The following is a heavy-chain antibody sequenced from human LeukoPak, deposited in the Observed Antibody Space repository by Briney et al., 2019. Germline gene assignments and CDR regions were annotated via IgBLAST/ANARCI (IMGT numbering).Heavy chain of an antibody. CDR1: GGSISSYY. Sequence: KPSETLSLTCTVSGGSISSYYWCWIRQPPGKGLEWIGYIYYSRSTNYNPSLKSRVTISVDTSKNQFPLKLSSVTAADTAVYYCARRYFARFGKKRGWFDPWGQGTLVTVSS. V-gene: IGHV4-59*12. J-gene: IGHJ5*02. CDR3: ARRYFARFGKKRGWFDP. CDR2: IYYSRST. D-gene: IGHD3-10*01.